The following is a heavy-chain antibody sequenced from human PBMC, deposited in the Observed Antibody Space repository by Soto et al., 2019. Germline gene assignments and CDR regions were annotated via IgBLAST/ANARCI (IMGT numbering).Heavy chain of an antibody. CDR2: ISYDGSNK. J-gene: IGHJ5*02. V-gene: IGHV3-30*18. Sequence: GGSLRLSCAASGFTSSSYGMHWVRQAPGKGLEWVAVISYDGSNKYYADSVKGRFTISRDNSKNTLYLQMNSLRAEDTAVYYCAKDSRPGHYYGSGSYQGSDWFDPWGQGTLVTVSS. CDR3: AKDSRPGHYYGSGSYQGSDWFDP. CDR1: GFTSSSYG. D-gene: IGHD3-10*01.